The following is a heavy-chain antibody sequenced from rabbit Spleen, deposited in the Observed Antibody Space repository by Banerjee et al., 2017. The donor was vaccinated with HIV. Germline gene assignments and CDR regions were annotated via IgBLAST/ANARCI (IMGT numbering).Heavy chain of an antibody. CDR1: GFSFSNSYY. J-gene: IGHJ4*01. D-gene: IGHD7-1*01. V-gene: IGHV1S45*01. CDR2: TNTNNGNT. Sequence: QEQLVESGGGLVQPEGSLTLTCTASGFSFSNSYYMCWVRQAPGKGLEWITCTNTNNGNTYYASWAKGRFTISKTSSTTVTLQMTSLTGADTATYFCVRDDSVGRLWGPGTLVTVS. CDR3: VRDDSVGRL.